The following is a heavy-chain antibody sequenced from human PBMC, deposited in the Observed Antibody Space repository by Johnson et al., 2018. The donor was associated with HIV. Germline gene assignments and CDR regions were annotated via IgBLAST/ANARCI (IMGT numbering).Heavy chain of an antibody. Sequence: VQLVESGGGVVQPRRSLRLSCAASGFTFSNYAMNWVRQAPGKGLAWVAVISYDGSNKHFAESVQGRFTVSRDNSKNSFYIQMHSLRAEDTAVYYCAKDVDSSRWWRAFDMWGQGTMVSVSS. D-gene: IGHD6-13*01. CDR1: GFTFSNYA. J-gene: IGHJ3*02. V-gene: IGHV3-30-3*01. CDR2: ISYDGSNK. CDR3: AKDVDSSRWWRAFDM.